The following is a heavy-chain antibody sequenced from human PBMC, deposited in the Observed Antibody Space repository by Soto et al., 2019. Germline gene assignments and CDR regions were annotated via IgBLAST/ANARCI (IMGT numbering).Heavy chain of an antibody. CDR2: ISWYGGST. D-gene: IGHD1-1*01. CDR1: GFTFDYYT. Sequence: GGSLGLSCAASGFTFDYYTMHWVRQAPGEGVELGSLISWYGGSTYYADSVKGRFTISRDNRHTSLYMQMNSLSTEDTDLYYCAKDSRGTEYYYYGMDVWGQGTKVTVS. V-gene: IGHV3-43*01. CDR3: AKDSRGTEYYYYGMDV. J-gene: IGHJ6*02.